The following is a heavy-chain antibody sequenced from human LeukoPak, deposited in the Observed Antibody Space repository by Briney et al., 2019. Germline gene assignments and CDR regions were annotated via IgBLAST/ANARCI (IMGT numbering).Heavy chain of an antibody. J-gene: IGHJ4*02. V-gene: IGHV4-34*01. CDR2: INHSGST. D-gene: IGHD5-12*01. CDR1: GGSFSGYY. Sequence: SETLSLTCAVYGGSFSGYYWSWIRQPPGKGLEWVGEINHSGSTNYNPSLKSRVTISVDTSKNQFSLKLSSVTAADTAVYYCAVGSGLPFDYWGQGTLVTVSS. CDR3: AVGSGLPFDY.